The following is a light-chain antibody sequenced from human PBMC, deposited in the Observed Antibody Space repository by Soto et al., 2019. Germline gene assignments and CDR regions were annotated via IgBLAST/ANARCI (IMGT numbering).Light chain of an antibody. Sequence: QSALTQPASLSGSPGQSITISCTGTSSDIGAYDYVSWFQQHPGKAPKLMISEVNNRPSGVSNRFSGSKSGNTAYLTISGLQVEDEAEYFCFSSTTTSTHVFGTGTTV. V-gene: IGLV2-14*01. CDR2: EVN. CDR3: FSSTTTSTHV. CDR1: SSDIGAYDY. J-gene: IGLJ1*01.